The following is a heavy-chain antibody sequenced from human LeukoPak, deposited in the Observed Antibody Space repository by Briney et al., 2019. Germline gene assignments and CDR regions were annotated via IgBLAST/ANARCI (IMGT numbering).Heavy chain of an antibody. V-gene: IGHV4-59*01. J-gene: IGHJ4*02. CDR1: GGSISSYY. CDR3: ATKGPRRGYFDY. CDR2: IYYSGST. Sequence: SETLSLTCTVSGGSISSYYWSWIRQPPGKGLEWIGYIYYSGSTNYNPSLKSRVTISVDTSKNQFSLKLSSVTAADTAVYYCATKGPRRGYFDYWGQGTLVAVSS.